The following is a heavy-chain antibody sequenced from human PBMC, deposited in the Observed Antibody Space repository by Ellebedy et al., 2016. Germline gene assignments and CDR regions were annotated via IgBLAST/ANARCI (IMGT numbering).Heavy chain of an antibody. V-gene: IGHV3-23*01. CDR3: AKPPAGILTGYYPEAAFDI. J-gene: IGHJ3*02. CDR1: GFTFENYA. D-gene: IGHD3-9*01. Sequence: GESLKISXAASGFTFENYAMTWVRQPPGKGLEWVSGIRGSGSSTSYADSVKGRFTTSRDNSKNTLYLQMNSLRAEDTALYYCAKPPAGILTGYYPEAAFDIWGQGTMVTVSS. CDR2: IRGSGSST.